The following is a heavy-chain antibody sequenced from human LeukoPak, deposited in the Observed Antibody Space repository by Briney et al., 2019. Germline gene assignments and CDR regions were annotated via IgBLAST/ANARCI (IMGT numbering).Heavy chain of an antibody. J-gene: IGHJ4*02. CDR2: ISGSGGST. V-gene: IGHV3-23*01. Sequence: GGSLRLPCAPSGFTFSSHAMSWVRQAPGKGREWVSAISGSGGSTYYADSVKGRFTISRDNSKNTLYLQMNSLRAEDTAVYYCAKDQGRSTAGKDYWGQGTLVTVSS. D-gene: IGHD3-10*01. CDR3: AKDQGRSTAGKDY. CDR1: GFTFSSHA.